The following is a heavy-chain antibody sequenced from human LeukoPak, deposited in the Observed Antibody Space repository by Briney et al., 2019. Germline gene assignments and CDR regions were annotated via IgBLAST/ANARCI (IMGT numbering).Heavy chain of an antibody. CDR3: ALDGYYGSGSRFDY. V-gene: IGHV1-69*05. CDR2: IIPIFGTA. D-gene: IGHD3-10*01. J-gene: IGHJ4*02. CDR1: GGTFSSYA. Sequence: ASVKVSCKASGGTFSSYAISWVRQAPGQGLEWMGGIIPIFGTANYAQKFQGRVTITTDESTSAAYMELSSLRSEDTAVYYCALDGYYGSGSRFDYWGQGTLVTVSS.